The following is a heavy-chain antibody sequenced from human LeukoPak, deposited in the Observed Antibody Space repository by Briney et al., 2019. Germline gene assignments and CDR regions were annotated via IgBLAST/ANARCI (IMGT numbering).Heavy chain of an antibody. D-gene: IGHD1-14*01. J-gene: IGHJ6*02. CDR3: ASRSLPATFYGMAV. V-gene: IGHV3-21*01. Sequence: GGSLRLSCVRFGSILDDDHMNWLKWVRQAPGKGLECVLSIISSSTFIYYGESVEGLFTVSRDNAKNSLYLHMNSLRVEDTGVYYCASRSLPATFYGMAVWGQGTTVTVAS. CDR2: IISSSTFI. CDR1: GSILDDDH.